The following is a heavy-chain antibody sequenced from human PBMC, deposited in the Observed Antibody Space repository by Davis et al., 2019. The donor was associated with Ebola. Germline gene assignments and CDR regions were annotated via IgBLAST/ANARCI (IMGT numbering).Heavy chain of an antibody. CDR1: GYTFTSYD. V-gene: IGHV1-8*01. J-gene: IGHJ6*02. Sequence: ASVKVSCKASGYTFTSYDINWVRQATGQGLEWMGWMNPNSGNTGYAQKFQGRVTMTRDTSASTAYMELSSLRSEDTAVYYCARYCTGGVCYGGMYGMDVWGQGTTVTVSS. D-gene: IGHD2-8*02. CDR2: MNPNSGNT. CDR3: ARYCTGGVCYGGMYGMDV.